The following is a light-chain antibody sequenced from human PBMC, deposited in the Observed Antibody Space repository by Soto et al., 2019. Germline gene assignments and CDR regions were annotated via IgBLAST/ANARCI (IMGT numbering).Light chain of an antibody. J-gene: IGKJ4*01. Sequence: EIVLTQSPVTLSLSPGGRATLSCRASQAVNHYLAWYQQKPGQAPRLLIYDSSKRATGIPARFSGSGSGTDFTLTITSLGPEDSGVYYCQQRPNWPPGLTFGGGTKVEI. V-gene: IGKV3-11*01. CDR2: DSS. CDR1: QAVNHY. CDR3: QQRPNWPPGLT.